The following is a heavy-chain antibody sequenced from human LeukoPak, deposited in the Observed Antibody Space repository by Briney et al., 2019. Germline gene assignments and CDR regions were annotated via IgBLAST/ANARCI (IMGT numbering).Heavy chain of an antibody. CDR3: ARATVTTEFFFDY. V-gene: IGHV3-11*01. J-gene: IGHJ4*02. Sequence: GGSLRLSCAASGFTFSDYCMSWIRQAPGKGLEWVSYISSSGSTIYYADSVKGRFTISRDNAKNSLYLQMNSLRAEDTAVYYCARATVTTEFFFDYWGQGTLVTVSS. CDR2: ISSSGSTI. D-gene: IGHD4-17*01. CDR1: GFTFSDYC.